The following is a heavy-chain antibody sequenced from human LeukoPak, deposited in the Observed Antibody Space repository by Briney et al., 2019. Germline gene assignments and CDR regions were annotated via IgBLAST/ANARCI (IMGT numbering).Heavy chain of an antibody. CDR1: GFTFSSYA. Sequence: GGSLPLPHAASGFTFSSYAMHWVRQAPGKGLAWVSRINSDGSRTSYADSVKGRFTISRENAKNTLYLQMNSLRAEDTAVYYCTRRGAVADAFDIWGQGTMVTVSS. V-gene: IGHV3-74*01. CDR2: INSDGSRT. J-gene: IGHJ3*02. D-gene: IGHD4-23*01. CDR3: TRRGAVADAFDI.